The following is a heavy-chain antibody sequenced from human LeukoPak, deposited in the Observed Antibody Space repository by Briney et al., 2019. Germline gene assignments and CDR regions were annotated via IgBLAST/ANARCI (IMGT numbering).Heavy chain of an antibody. CDR3: ARIRVPAAMEWFDP. D-gene: IGHD2-2*01. V-gene: IGHV3-66*01. Sequence: GGSLRLSCADSGFTFSNFAMSWVRQAPGKGLEWVSVIYSGGSTYYADSVRGRFTISRDNSKNTLYPQMNSLRAEDTAVYYCARIRVPAAMEWFDPWGQGTLVTVSS. J-gene: IGHJ5*02. CDR1: GFTFSNFA. CDR2: IYSGGST.